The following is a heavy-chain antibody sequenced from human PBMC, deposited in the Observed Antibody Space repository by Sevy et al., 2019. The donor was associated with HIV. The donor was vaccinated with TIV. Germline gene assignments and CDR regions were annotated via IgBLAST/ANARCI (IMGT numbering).Heavy chain of an antibody. V-gene: IGHV5-51*01. D-gene: IGHD4-4*01. CDR2: IYPRDADT. CDR1: GYKFTTYW. Sequence: GESLKISCKASGYKFTTYWIGWARQMPGKGLEWMGMIYPRDADTRYSPSFQGQVTISADTSINTAYLQWSSLKASDTAMYFCARHVDMTTLIGGLYYFDSWGQGTLVTFSS. J-gene: IGHJ4*02. CDR3: ARHVDMTTLIGGLYYFDS.